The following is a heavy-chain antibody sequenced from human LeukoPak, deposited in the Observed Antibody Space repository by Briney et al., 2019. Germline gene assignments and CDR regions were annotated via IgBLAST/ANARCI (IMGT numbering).Heavy chain of an antibody. CDR2: INPNSGGT. CDR1: GYTFTGYY. CDR3: ARQGRIPRIAAAGNWFDP. J-gene: IGHJ5*02. V-gene: IGHV1-2*02. D-gene: IGHD6-13*01. Sequence: ASVKVSFKASGYTFTGYYMHWVRQAPGQGLEWMGWINPNSGGTNYAQKFQGRVTMTRDTSISTAYMELSRLRSDDTAVYYCARQGRIPRIAAAGNWFDPWGQGTLVTVSS.